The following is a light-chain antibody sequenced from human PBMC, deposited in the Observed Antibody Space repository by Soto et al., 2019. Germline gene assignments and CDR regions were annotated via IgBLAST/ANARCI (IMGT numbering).Light chain of an antibody. CDR1: SSDIGSYNL. CDR3: CSYAGSSTLL. CDR2: EGS. J-gene: IGLJ2*01. Sequence: QSALTQPASVSGSPGQSITISCTGTSSDIGSYNLVSWYQQHPGKAPKVMIYEGSKRPSGVSNRFSGSKSGNTASLTISGLQAEDEAHYYCCSYAGSSTLLFGGGTKLTVL. V-gene: IGLV2-23*01.